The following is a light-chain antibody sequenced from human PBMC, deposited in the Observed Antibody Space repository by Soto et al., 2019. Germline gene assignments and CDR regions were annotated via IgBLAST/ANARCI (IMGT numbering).Light chain of an antibody. Sequence: QSLLTQPPSAYGPPGGRVTITSSGSSSNIGSNTVNWYQQLPGTAPKLLIYSNNQRPSGVPDRFSGSKSGTSASLAISGLQSEDEADYYCAAWDDSLNGYVFGTGTKVTVL. CDR1: SSNIGSNT. V-gene: IGLV1-44*01. CDR3: AAWDDSLNGYV. CDR2: SNN. J-gene: IGLJ1*01.